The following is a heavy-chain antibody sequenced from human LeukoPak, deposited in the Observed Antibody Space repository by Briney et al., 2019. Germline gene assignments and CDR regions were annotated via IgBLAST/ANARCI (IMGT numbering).Heavy chain of an antibody. D-gene: IGHD1-26*01. J-gene: IGHJ5*02. CDR2: INPNSGGT. V-gene: IGHV1-2*04. CDR1: GYTFTGYY. Sequence: ASVKVSCKASGYTFTGYYMHWVRQAPGQGLEWMGWINPNSGGTNYAQKFQGWVTMTRDTSISTAYMELSRLRSDDTAVYYCAREVPGSYSNWFDPWGQGTLVTVSS. CDR3: AREVPGSYSNWFDP.